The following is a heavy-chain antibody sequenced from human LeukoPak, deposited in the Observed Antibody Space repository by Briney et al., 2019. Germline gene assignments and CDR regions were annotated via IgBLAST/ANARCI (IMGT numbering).Heavy chain of an antibody. D-gene: IGHD2-2*01. Sequence: GGSLRLSCAASGFTFSSYSMNWVRQAPGKGLEWVSFISSSSTYIYYADSVKGRCTISRDNAKNSLYLQMNSLRAEDTAVYYCASSIGYCSSSSCYDYFYYMDVWGKGTTVTVSS. CDR2: ISSSSTYI. CDR1: GFTFSSYS. J-gene: IGHJ6*03. CDR3: ASSIGYCSSSSCYDYFYYMDV. V-gene: IGHV3-21*01.